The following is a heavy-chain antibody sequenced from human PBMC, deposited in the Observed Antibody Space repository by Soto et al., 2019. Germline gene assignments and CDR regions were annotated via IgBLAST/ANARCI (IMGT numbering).Heavy chain of an antibody. Sequence: SETLSLTCTVSGGSVSSGSYYWSWIRQAPGKGLEWIGHIYYRGSTNYNPSLRSRSTISVDASKSQFSLKLNSVTTADTAVYYCARDGREASGMDVWGQGTKVTVSS. J-gene: IGHJ6*02. D-gene: IGHD1-26*01. CDR3: ARDGREASGMDV. V-gene: IGHV4-61*01. CDR2: IYYRGST. CDR1: GGSVSSGSYY.